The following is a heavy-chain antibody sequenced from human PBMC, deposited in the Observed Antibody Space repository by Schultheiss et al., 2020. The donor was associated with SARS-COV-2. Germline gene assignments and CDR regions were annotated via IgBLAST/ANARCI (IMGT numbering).Heavy chain of an antibody. V-gene: IGHV3-23*01. D-gene: IGHD3-3*02. CDR3: ARGISIFDYGDYLDY. CDR2: LTGSGGST. J-gene: IGHJ4*02. Sequence: GGSLRLSCAASGFTFSSYWMHWVRQAPGKGLEWVSALTGSGGSTYFADSVKGRFTISRDNSKNTLYLHMNSLRAEDTAVYYCARGISIFDYGDYLDYWGQGILVTVSS. CDR1: GFTFSSYW.